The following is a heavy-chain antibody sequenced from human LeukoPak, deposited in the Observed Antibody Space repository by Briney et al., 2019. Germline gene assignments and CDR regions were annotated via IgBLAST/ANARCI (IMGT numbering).Heavy chain of an antibody. CDR1: GFNFNTYT. CDR3: ARDRSTDAISEY. J-gene: IGHJ4*02. D-gene: IGHD1-1*01. CDR2: ITGGHGAT. Sequence: GGSLRLSCSAAGFNFNTYTLTWVRQAPGKRPEWLSAITGGHGATYYADSVTGRFTISRDYSRNTVYLHMSALRAEDPAVYYCARDRSTDAISEYWGQGTLVAVSS. V-gene: IGHV3-23*01.